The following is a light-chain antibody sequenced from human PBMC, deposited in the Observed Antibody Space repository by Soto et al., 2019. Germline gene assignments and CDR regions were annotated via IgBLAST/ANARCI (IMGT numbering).Light chain of an antibody. CDR3: SSYTTSNTWV. CDR1: SNDVGAFNY. J-gene: IGLJ3*02. CDR2: GVS. Sequence: QSALTQPASVSGSPGQSITISCTGSSNDVGAFNYVSWYRHSPGEAPKVLIRGVSIRPSGVSIRFSASKSANTASLTISGLQAEDEALYYCSSYTTSNTWVLGGGTKVTVL. V-gene: IGLV2-14*03.